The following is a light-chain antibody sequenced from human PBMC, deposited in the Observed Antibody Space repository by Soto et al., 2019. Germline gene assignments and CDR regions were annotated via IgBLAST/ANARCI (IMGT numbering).Light chain of an antibody. CDR1: SSDVGGYNY. CDR3: SSYTSSSTLV. Sequence: QSALTQPASVSGSPGQSITISCTGTSSDVGGYNYVSWYQQHPGKAPKLMIYEVSNRPSGVSKRFSGSKSGNTASLTISGLQAEEEADYYCSSYTSSSTLVFGGGTKLTVL. V-gene: IGLV2-14*01. CDR2: EVS. J-gene: IGLJ2*01.